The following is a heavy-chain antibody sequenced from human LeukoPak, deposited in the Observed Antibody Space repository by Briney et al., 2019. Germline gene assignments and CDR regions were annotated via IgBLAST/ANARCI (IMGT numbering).Heavy chain of an antibody. Sequence: GRPLRLSCAASGFTFSSYAMHWVRQAPGKGLEWVAVISYDGSNKYYADSVKGRFTISRDNSKNTLYLQMNSLRAEDTAVYYCVVVVPAAPYPPFDYWGQGTLVTVSS. V-gene: IGHV3-30*04. CDR1: GFTFSSYA. J-gene: IGHJ4*02. D-gene: IGHD2-2*01. CDR3: VVVVPAAPYPPFDY. CDR2: ISYDGSNK.